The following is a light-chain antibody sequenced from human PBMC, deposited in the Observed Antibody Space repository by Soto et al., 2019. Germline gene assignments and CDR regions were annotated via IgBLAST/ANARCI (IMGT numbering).Light chain of an antibody. CDR2: DAS. Sequence: PGERATLSCGASQSVSSSFLAWYQQRPGLAPRLLIYDASSRASGIPDRFSGSGSGSDFTLTISRLEPEDFAVYYCQHYGYPQWTFGQGTKVDI. CDR1: QSVSSSF. V-gene: IGKV3D-20*01. J-gene: IGKJ1*01. CDR3: QHYGYPQWT.